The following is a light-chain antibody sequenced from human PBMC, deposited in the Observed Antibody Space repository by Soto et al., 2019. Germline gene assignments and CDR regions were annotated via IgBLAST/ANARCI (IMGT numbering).Light chain of an antibody. J-gene: IGLJ3*02. CDR3: SSYTRSSTWV. CDR2: EVR. Sequence: QAVVTQPASVSGSPGQSITISCTGTTSDVGGYNYVSWYQQHPGRAPKLLIYEVRNRPSGVSNRFSGSKSGNTASLTISGLQAEDEADYYCSSYTRSSTWVFGGGTKLTVL. CDR1: TSDVGGYNY. V-gene: IGLV2-14*01.